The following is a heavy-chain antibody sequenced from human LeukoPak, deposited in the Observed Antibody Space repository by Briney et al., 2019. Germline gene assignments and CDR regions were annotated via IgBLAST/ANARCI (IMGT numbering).Heavy chain of an antibody. J-gene: IGHJ4*02. CDR3: AKDSELLDY. CDR1: GFTFDDYA. V-gene: IGHV3-30*18. D-gene: IGHD1-26*01. CDR2: ISYDGSNK. Sequence: GGSLRLSCAASGFTFDDYAMHWVRQAPGKGLEWVAVISYDGSNKYYADSVKGRFTISRDNSKNTLYLQMNSLRAEDTAVYYCAKDSELLDYWGQGTLVTVSS.